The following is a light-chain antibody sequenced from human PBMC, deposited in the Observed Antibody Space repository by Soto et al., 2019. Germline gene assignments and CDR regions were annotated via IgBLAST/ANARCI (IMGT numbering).Light chain of an antibody. V-gene: IGKV1-27*01. CDR2: ATS. CDR3: QTYNSAPLT. CDR1: QGIAPY. J-gene: IGKJ4*01. Sequence: DVQMNQSPSSLSAFVGDRVTITCRASQGIAPYLAWFQQKPGKVPKLLIYATSTLQSGVPSRFSGSGSGTDFTLTINSLQPEDVGTYYCQTYNSAPLTFGGGTKVEIK.